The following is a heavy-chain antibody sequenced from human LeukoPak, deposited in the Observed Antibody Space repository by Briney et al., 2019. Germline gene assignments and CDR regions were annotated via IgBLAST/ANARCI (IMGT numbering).Heavy chain of an antibody. CDR2: ISGSGGST. CDR1: GFTFSSYA. CDR3: AKKGPYYYDSSGYLPFNY. J-gene: IGHJ4*02. Sequence: PGGSLRLSCAASGFTFSSYAMSWVRQAPGKGLEWVSAISGSGGSTYYADSVKGRFTISRDNSKNTLYLQMNSLRAEDTAVYYCAKKGPYYYDSSGYLPFNYWGQGTLVTVSS. V-gene: IGHV3-23*01. D-gene: IGHD3-22*01.